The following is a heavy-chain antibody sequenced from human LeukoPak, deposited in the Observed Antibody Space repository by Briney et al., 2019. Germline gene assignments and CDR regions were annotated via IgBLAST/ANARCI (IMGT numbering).Heavy chain of an antibody. CDR2: IYTSGST. D-gene: IGHD6-13*01. CDR3: ASPRIAAAGPDAFDI. J-gene: IGHJ3*02. Sequence: SQTLSLTCTVSGGSISSGSYYWSWIRQPAGEGLEWIGRIYTSGSTNYNPSLKSRVTISVDTSKNQFSLKLSSVTAADAAVYYCASPRIAAAGPDAFDIWGQGTMVTVSS. V-gene: IGHV4-61*02. CDR1: GGSISSGSYY.